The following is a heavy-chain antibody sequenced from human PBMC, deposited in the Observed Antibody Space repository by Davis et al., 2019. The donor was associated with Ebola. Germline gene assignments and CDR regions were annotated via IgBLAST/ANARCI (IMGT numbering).Heavy chain of an antibody. V-gene: IGHV3-23*01. CDR2: ISGSGART. Sequence: PGGSLRLSCAASGFTFSSHAMSWVRQAPGKGLEWVSTISGSGARTYYADSVKGRFTFSRDNSKNTLYLQMNSLRVGDTAVYYCAKDGSGSPNWFDPWGQGTLVTVSS. D-gene: IGHD3-10*01. J-gene: IGHJ5*02. CDR1: GFTFSSHA. CDR3: AKDGSGSPNWFDP.